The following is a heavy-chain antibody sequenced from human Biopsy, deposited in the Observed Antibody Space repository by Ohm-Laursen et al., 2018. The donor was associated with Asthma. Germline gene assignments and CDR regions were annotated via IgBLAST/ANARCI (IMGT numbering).Heavy chain of an antibody. V-gene: IGHV1-24*01. CDR3: ASDFPKDYVRYNFQF. D-gene: IGHD4-17*01. Sequence: ASVKVSCKVHGYSLTDLSMHWVRQAPGHGLEWMGGHDHEEGGTVNARRFQGRVTMTEDTSTDTAYMELSSLSSDDTAVYYCASDFPKDYVRYNFQFWGQGTLVTVSS. J-gene: IGHJ4*02. CDR2: HDHEEGGT. CDR1: GYSLTDLS.